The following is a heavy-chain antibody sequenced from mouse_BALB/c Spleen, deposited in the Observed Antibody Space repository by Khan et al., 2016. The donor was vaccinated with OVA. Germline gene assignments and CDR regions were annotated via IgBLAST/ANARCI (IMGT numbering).Heavy chain of an antibody. V-gene: IGHV3-2*02. Sequence: EVQLQESGPGLVKPSQSLSLTCTVTGYSITSEYAWNWIRQFPGNKLEWMGYINYSGNTRFNPSLKSRTSITRDTSKNQFFLQLNSVTTEDTTTXYCAEKDYYDYDPFPYWGQGTLVTVSA. CDR2: INYSGNT. CDR1: GYSITSEYA. D-gene: IGHD2-4*01. CDR3: AEKDYYDYDPFPY. J-gene: IGHJ3*01.